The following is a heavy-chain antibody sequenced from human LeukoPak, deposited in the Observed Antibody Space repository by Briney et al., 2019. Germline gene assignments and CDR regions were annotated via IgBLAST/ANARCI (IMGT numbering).Heavy chain of an antibody. J-gene: IGHJ3*02. V-gene: IGHV3-30*04. CDR2: ISYDGNSQ. Sequence: GGSLRLSCAASGFTFSTYNMNWVRQTPGKGLEWVAAISYDGNSQYYADSVKGRFHIYRDNLKSAQYLQMNSLRGEDTALYHCATRLAVDAFDIWGQGAMVTVSS. D-gene: IGHD3-9*01. CDR3: ATRLAVDAFDI. CDR1: GFTFSTYN.